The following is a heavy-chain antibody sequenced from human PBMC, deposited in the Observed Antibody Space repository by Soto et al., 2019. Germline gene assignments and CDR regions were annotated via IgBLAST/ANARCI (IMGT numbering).Heavy chain of an antibody. CDR3: GRVYSSSPGWFDP. Sequence: SETLSLTCTVSGGSISSYYWSWIRQPPGKGLEWIGYIYYSGSTNYNPSLKSRVTISVDTSKNQFSLKLSSVTAADTAVYYCGRVYSSSPGWFDPWGQRTLVTVSA. D-gene: IGHD6-13*01. J-gene: IGHJ5*02. CDR1: GGSISSYY. CDR2: IYYSGST. V-gene: IGHV4-59*01.